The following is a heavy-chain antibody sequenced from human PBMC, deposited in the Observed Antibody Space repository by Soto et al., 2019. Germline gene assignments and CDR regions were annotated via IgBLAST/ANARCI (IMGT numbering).Heavy chain of an antibody. J-gene: IGHJ6*02. D-gene: IGHD3-3*01. CDR2: ISAYNGNT. V-gene: IGHV1-18*01. CDR3: AREIGSYYDFWSGYYSRYYYYGMDV. CDR1: GYTFTSYG. Sequence: ASVKVSCKASGYTFTSYGISWVRQAPGQGLEWMGWISAYNGNTNYAQKLQGRVTMTTDTSTSTAYMELRSLRSDDTAVYYCAREIGSYYDFWSGYYSRYYYYGMDVWGQ.